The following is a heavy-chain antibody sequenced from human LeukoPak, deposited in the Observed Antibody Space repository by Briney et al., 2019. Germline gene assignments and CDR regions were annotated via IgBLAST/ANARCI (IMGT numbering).Heavy chain of an antibody. CDR3: AKDPYYGDYAWFDP. CDR2: ISGSGGSST. D-gene: IGHD4-17*01. V-gene: IGHV3-23*01. Sequence: AGGSLRLSCAASGFTFSSYSMNWVRQAPGKGLEWVSAISGSGGSSTYYADSVKGRFTISRDNSKNTLYLQMNSLRAEDTAVYYCAKDPYYGDYAWFDPWGQGTLVTVSS. CDR1: GFTFSSYS. J-gene: IGHJ5*02.